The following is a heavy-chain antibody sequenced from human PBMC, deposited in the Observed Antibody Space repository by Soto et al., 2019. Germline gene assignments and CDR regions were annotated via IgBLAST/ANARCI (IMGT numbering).Heavy chain of an antibody. D-gene: IGHD3-22*01. CDR2: IYYSGST. Sequence: QVQLQESGPGLVKPSQTLSLTCTVSGGSISSGDYYWSWIRQPPGKGLEWIGYIYYSGSTYYNPSRESRVTISVDTYKNQFSLKLSSVTAADTAVYYCARDRGDSSGTMDYWGQGTLVTVSS. CDR1: GGSISSGDYY. V-gene: IGHV4-30-4*01. CDR3: ARDRGDSSGTMDY. J-gene: IGHJ4*02.